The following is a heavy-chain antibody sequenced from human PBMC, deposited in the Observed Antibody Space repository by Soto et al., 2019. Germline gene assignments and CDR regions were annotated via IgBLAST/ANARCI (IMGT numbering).Heavy chain of an antibody. CDR2: IIPIFGTA. D-gene: IGHD6-13*01. CDR1: GGTFSSYA. J-gene: IGHJ2*01. CDR3: VRARGSSSWFFMVGDFDL. Sequence: QVQLVQSGAEVKKPGSSVKVSCKASGGTFSSYAISWVRQAPGQGLEWMGGIIPIFGTANYAQKFQGRVTITADESTRTAYMELSSLRSEATAVYYCVRARGSSSWFFMVGDFDLWGRGTLVTVSS. V-gene: IGHV1-69*01.